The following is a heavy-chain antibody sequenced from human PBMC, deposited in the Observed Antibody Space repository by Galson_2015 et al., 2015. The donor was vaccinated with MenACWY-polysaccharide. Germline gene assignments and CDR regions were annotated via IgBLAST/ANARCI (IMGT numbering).Heavy chain of an antibody. J-gene: IGHJ4*02. D-gene: IGHD3-22*01. CDR1: GYSFISYA. CDR2: INAGNGNT. Sequence: SVKVSCKASGYSFISYAMHWVRQAPGQRLEWMGWINAGNGNTKYSRKFQGRVTITRDTSASTVYMELSSLRSEDTAVYYCAVDNSGYPLDYWGQGTLVTVSS. V-gene: IGHV1-3*01. CDR3: AVDNSGYPLDY.